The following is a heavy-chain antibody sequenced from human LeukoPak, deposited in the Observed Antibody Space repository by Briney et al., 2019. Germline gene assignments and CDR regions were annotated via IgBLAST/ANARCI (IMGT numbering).Heavy chain of an antibody. D-gene: IGHD5-18*01. Sequence: ASVKVSCKASGYTFTSYYMHWVRQAPGQGLEWMGIINPSGGSTSYAQKFQGRVTMTRDTSTSTVHMELSSLRSEDAAVYYCATSQSLNTAMEVWRAFDIWGQGTMVTVSS. CDR3: ATSQSLNTAMEVWRAFDI. CDR1: GYTFTSYY. CDR2: INPSGGST. J-gene: IGHJ3*02. V-gene: IGHV1-46*01.